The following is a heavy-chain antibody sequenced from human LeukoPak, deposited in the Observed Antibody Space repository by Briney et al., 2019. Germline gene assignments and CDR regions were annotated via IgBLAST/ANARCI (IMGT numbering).Heavy chain of an antibody. Sequence: GESLRISCKGSGYSFTSYWISWVRQMPGKGLEWMGRIDPSDSYTNYSPSFQGHVTISADKSICTAYLQWSSLKASDTAMYYCARHSLLWFGELGDAFDIWGQGTMVTVSS. J-gene: IGHJ3*02. CDR2: IDPSDSYT. CDR3: ARHSLLWFGELGDAFDI. CDR1: GYSFTSYW. D-gene: IGHD3-10*01. V-gene: IGHV5-10-1*01.